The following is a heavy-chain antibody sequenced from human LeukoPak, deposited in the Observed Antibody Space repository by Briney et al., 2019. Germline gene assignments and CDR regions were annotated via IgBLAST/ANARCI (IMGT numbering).Heavy chain of an antibody. Sequence: GASVKVSCKASGGTFSSYAISWVRQAAGQGLEWMGGIIPIFGTANYAQKFQGRVTITADESTSTAYMELSSLRSEDTAVYYGARSSKLVRGVRYFYYGMDVWGQGTTVTVSS. V-gene: IGHV1-69*13. J-gene: IGHJ6*02. CDR2: IIPIFGTA. D-gene: IGHD3-10*01. CDR1: GGTFSSYA. CDR3: ARSSKLVRGVRYFYYGMDV.